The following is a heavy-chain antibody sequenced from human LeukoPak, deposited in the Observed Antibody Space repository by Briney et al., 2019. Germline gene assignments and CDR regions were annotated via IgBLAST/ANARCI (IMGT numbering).Heavy chain of an antibody. D-gene: IGHD1-26*01. CDR2: IIPILGIA. J-gene: IGHJ4*02. Sequence: SVKVSCKASGGTFSSYTIRWVRQAPGQGLEWMGRIIPILGIANYAKKFQGRVTITADKSTSTAYMERSSLRSEDTAVYYCARSPSGSYYNFDYWGQGTLVTVSS. V-gene: IGHV1-69*02. CDR3: ARSPSGSYYNFDY. CDR1: GGTFSSYT.